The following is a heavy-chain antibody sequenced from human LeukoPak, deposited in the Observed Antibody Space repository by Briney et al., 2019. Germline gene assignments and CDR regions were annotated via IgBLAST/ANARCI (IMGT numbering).Heavy chain of an antibody. Sequence: SETLSLTCAVYGGSFSGYYWSWIRQPPGKGLEWIGEINHSGSTNYNPSLKSRVTISVDTPKNQFSLKLSSVTAADTAVYYCARAGYDYVWGSYRSGNWFDPWGQGTLVTVSS. J-gene: IGHJ5*02. D-gene: IGHD3-16*02. CDR1: GGSFSGYY. CDR2: INHSGST. CDR3: ARAGYDYVWGSYRSGNWFDP. V-gene: IGHV4-34*01.